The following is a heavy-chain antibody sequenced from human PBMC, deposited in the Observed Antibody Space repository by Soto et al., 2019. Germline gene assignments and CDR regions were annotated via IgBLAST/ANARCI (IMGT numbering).Heavy chain of an antibody. D-gene: IGHD3-3*01. J-gene: IGHJ4*02. CDR3: AHLVTADDSEYFDF. V-gene: IGHV2-5*02. CDR1: GFSLNTPGGG. CDR2: IYWDDDK. Sequence: QITLRESGPTVVKPTQTLTLTCTFSGFSLNTPGGGVGWIRQPPGKALEWVALIYWDDDKRYNPSLKRRLVITKDSSTIQVVLTMTNVDPVDTATYYCAHLVTADDSEYFDFWGQGTRVPVSP.